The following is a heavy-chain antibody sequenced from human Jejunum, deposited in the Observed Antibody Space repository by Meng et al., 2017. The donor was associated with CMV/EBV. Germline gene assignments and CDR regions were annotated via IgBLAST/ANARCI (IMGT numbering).Heavy chain of an antibody. Sequence: QVQLQESGPGLVKPSETLSLTCTVSGGSITDYYWSWIRQPAGKRLEWIGRFYYTGSTNYNPSLENRVTMSLDTSKNRFSLNLSSVTAADTAVYYCARAAVDTGDFDLWGLGILGTVSS. J-gene: IGHJ4*02. CDR2: FYYTGST. CDR3: ARAAVDTGDFDL. D-gene: IGHD6-25*01. V-gene: IGHV4-4*07. CDR1: GGSITDYY.